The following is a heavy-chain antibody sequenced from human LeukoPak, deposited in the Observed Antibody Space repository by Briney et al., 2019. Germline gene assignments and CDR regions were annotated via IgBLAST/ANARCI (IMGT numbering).Heavy chain of an antibody. Sequence: GESLKISCKASGYSFTTYWIGGVRQMPGKGLEGTGIIYPGDADTRYSPSFQGQVTISADNTISTAYLQWSSLKASDTAMHYCARSRITTGIRWFDPWGQGTLVTVSS. CDR1: GYSFTTYW. D-gene: IGHD3-3*01. CDR3: ARSRITTGIRWFDP. V-gene: IGHV5-51*01. CDR2: IYPGDADT. J-gene: IGHJ5*02.